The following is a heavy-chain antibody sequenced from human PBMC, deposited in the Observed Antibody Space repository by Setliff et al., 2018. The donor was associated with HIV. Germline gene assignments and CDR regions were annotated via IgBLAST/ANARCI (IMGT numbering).Heavy chain of an antibody. CDR2: FYYNGDS. J-gene: IGHJ4*02. CDR1: GDSVNDRSYF. CDR3: ARSPPRQWLQWELLVGYFDY. V-gene: IGHV4-39*07. D-gene: IGHD1-26*01. Sequence: SETLSLTCTVSGDSVNDRSYFWGWIRQPPGEGLEWIGTFYYNGDSRYNPSLKSRVTISVDTSKNQFSLKLSSVTAADTAVYYCARSPPRQWLQWELLVGYFDYWGQGTLVTVSS.